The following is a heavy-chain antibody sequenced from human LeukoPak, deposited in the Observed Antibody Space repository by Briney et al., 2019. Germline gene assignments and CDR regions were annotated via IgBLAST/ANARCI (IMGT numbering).Heavy chain of an antibody. CDR2: MYSGGNR. V-gene: IGHV3-53*01. CDR1: GLSVSNNN. Sequence: GGSLRLSCVASGLSVSNNNINWVRQAPGKGLEWVSVMYSGGNRYYADSVRGRFTISRDSSRDTLYLQMNSLRAEDTAVYYCVTGSGAYWGQGTLVTVSS. J-gene: IGHJ4*02. CDR3: VTGSGAY. D-gene: IGHD3-10*01.